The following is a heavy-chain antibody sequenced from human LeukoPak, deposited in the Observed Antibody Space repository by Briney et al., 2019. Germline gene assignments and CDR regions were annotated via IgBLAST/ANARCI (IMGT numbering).Heavy chain of an antibody. Sequence: ASVRVSCKASGYTFTGYYMHWVRQAPGQGLEWMGWINPNSGGTNYAQKFQGRVTMTRDTSISTAYMELSRLRSDDTAVYYCARPLRITIFGVVNYWGQGTLVTVSS. D-gene: IGHD3-3*01. CDR1: GYTFTGYY. CDR2: INPNSGGT. V-gene: IGHV1-2*02. J-gene: IGHJ4*02. CDR3: ARPLRITIFGVVNY.